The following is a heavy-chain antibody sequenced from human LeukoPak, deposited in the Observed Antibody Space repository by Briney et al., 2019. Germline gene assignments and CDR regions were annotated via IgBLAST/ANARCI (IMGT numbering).Heavy chain of an antibody. J-gene: IGHJ6*02. CDR1: GFTFSSYA. D-gene: IGHD6-13*01. CDR3: AKSTAAGTRPLFYYYYYGMDV. V-gene: IGHV3-23*01. CDR2: ISGSGGST. Sequence: PGGSLRLSCAASGFTFSSYAMSWVRQAPGKGLEWVSAISGSGGSTYYADSVKGRFTISRDNSKNTLYLQMNSLRAEDTAVYYCAKSTAAGTRPLFYYYYYGMDVWGQGTTVTVSS.